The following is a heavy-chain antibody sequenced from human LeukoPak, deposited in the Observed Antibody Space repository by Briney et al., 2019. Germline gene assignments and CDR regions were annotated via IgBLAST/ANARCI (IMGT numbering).Heavy chain of an antibody. J-gene: IGHJ5*02. CDR1: GFSLSTSGVG. Sequence: ESGPTLVNPTQTLTLTCTFSGFSLSTSGVGVGWIRQPPGKALEWLVLIYWDDDKRYSPSLKSRLTITKDTSKNQVVLTMTNMDPVDTATYYCAHRRDSSSWYGDNWFDPWGQGTLVTVSS. V-gene: IGHV2-5*02. CDR3: AHRRDSSSWYGDNWFDP. D-gene: IGHD6-13*01. CDR2: IYWDDDK.